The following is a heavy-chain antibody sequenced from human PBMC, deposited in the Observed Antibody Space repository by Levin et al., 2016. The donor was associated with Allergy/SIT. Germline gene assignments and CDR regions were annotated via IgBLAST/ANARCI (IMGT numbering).Heavy chain of an antibody. D-gene: IGHD4-11*01. CDR3: AKTDINDHSNYVGDY. Sequence: SVKVSCKASGGTFSSYAISWVRQAPGQGLEWMGGIIPIFGTANYAQKFQGRVTITADESTSTAYMELSSLRSEDTAVYYCAKTDINDHSNYVGDYWGQGTLVTVSS. V-gene: IGHV1-69*13. CDR2: IIPIFGTA. J-gene: IGHJ4*02. CDR1: GGTFSSYA.